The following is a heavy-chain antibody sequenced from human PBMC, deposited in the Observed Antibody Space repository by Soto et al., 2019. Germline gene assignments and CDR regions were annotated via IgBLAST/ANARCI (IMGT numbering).Heavy chain of an antibody. J-gene: IGHJ4*02. CDR3: ARVSAPPCGGSCYFDY. V-gene: IGHV3-21*01. CDR1: GFTFSSYS. D-gene: IGHD2-15*01. CDR2: ISSSSSYI. Sequence: GGSLRLSCAASGFTFSSYSMNWVRQAPGKGLEWVSSISSSSSYIYYADSVKGRFTISRDNAKNSLYLQMNSLRAEDTAVYYCARVSAPPCGGSCYFDYWGQGTLVTVSS.